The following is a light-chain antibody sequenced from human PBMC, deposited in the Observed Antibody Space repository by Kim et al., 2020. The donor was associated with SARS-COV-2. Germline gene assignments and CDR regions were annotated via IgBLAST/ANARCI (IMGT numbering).Light chain of an antibody. CDR3: QQYNNWRWT. CDR2: GAS. V-gene: IGKV3-15*01. CDR1: QSVSIN. Sequence: VSPGESAPPSCRASQSVSINLAWYQQKPGQAPRLLIYGASTRATGIPARFSGSGSGTEFTLTISSLQSEDFAVYYCQQYNNWRWTFGQGTKVDIK. J-gene: IGKJ1*01.